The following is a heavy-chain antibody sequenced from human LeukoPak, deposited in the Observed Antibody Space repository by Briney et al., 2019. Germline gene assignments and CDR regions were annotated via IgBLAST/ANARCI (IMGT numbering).Heavy chain of an antibody. CDR3: ARRGMAVAGSFDY. V-gene: IGHV3-74*01. D-gene: IGHD6-19*01. CDR1: GFTFSSYW. CDR2: INTDGSST. Sequence: GGSLRLSCAASGFTFSSYWMHWVRQAPGKGLVWVSRINTDGSSTSYADSVKGRFTISRDNAKNTLYLQMNSLRVEDTAVYYCARRGMAVAGSFDYWGQGTLVTVSS. J-gene: IGHJ4*02.